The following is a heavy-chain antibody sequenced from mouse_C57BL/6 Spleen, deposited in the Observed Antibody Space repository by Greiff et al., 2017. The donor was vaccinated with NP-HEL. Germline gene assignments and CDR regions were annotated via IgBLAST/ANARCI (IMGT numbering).Heavy chain of an antibody. D-gene: IGHD4-1*01. CDR1: GFTFSSYA. Sequence: DVMLVESGGGLVKPGGSLKLSCAASGFTFSSYAMSWVRQTPEKRLEWVATISAGGSYTYYPDNVKGRFTISRDNAKNNLYLQMSHLKSEDTAMYYCAREAVNCYFDYWGQGTTLTVSS. CDR3: AREAVNCYFDY. V-gene: IGHV5-4*01. CDR2: ISAGGSYT. J-gene: IGHJ2*01.